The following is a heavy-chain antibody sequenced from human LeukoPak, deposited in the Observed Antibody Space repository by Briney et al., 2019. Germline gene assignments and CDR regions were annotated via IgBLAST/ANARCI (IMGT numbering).Heavy chain of an antibody. D-gene: IGHD1-1*01. V-gene: IGHV1-69*02. CDR3: TRGDRDVYNHVAFVI. Sequence: SVTVSCKASAGTFSSYTISWVRQAPGQGLEWKGRIITILGIANYAQKFQGRVTITADKSTSTAYMELSSLRPEDTAGYDCTRGDRDVYNHVAFVIWGQGTIDTVSS. CDR1: AGTFSSYT. J-gene: IGHJ3*02. CDR2: IITILGIA.